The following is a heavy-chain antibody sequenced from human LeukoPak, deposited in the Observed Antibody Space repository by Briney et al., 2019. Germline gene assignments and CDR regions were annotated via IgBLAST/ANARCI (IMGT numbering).Heavy chain of an antibody. CDR1: GFTFVAYS. Sequence: GGSLRLSCAASGFTFVAYSLNWVGRAPGKGLSGFSYFSSSSSTIYYADSVKGRFTISRDNAKNSLYLQMNSLRDEDTAVYYCARDRVPLYSYGDNFDYWGQGTLVTVSS. V-gene: IGHV3-48*02. CDR2: FSSSSSTI. D-gene: IGHD5-18*01. CDR3: ARDRVPLYSYGDNFDY. J-gene: IGHJ4*02.